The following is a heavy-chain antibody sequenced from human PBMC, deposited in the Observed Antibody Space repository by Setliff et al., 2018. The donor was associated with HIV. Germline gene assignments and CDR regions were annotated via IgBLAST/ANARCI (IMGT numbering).Heavy chain of an antibody. V-gene: IGHV4-59*08. CDR3: ARGGGTSSPIDYHYYIDV. CDR1: GGSISNHY. J-gene: IGHJ6*03. Sequence: PSETLSLTCSVSGGSISNHYWSWIRQPPGKGLEWIGYIYYTGSPFYNPSLKSRVTISVDTSNNQFSLKLSSVTAADTAVYYCARGGGTSSPIDYHYYIDVWGKGTTVTVSS. D-gene: IGHD6-6*01. CDR2: IYYTGSP.